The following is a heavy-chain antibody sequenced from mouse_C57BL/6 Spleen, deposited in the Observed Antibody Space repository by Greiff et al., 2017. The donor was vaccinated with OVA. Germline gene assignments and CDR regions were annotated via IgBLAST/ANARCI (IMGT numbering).Heavy chain of an antibody. CDR3: AGRGGYADYSAMDY. J-gene: IGHJ4*01. CDR1: GYTFTSSW. Sequence: QVQLQQPGAELVRPGSSVKLSCKASGYTFTSSWMHWVKQRPIQGLEWIGNIDPSDSETHYNQKFKDKATLPVDKSSSTAYMQLGSLTTEVSAVYYCAGRGGYADYSAMDYWGQGTSVTVSS. D-gene: IGHD2-2*01. CDR2: IDPSDSET. V-gene: IGHV1-52*01.